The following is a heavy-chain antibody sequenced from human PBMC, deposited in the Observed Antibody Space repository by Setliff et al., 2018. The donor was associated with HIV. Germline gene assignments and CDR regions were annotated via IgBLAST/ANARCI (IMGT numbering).Heavy chain of an antibody. CDR2: INHTGST. J-gene: IGHJ3*02. D-gene: IGHD1-26*01. V-gene: IGHV4-34*01. Sequence: SLTCAVYGGSFSGYYWSWLRQPPGKGLEWIGEINHTGSTKYTSSLKSRATISVDPSKNQFSLKLSSVTAADTAVYYCARGARALGGDAFDIWGKGTMVTVSS. CDR1: GGSFSGYY. CDR3: ARGARALGGDAFDI.